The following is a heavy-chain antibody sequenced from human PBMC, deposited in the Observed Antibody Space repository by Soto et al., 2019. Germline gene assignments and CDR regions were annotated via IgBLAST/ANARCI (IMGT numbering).Heavy chain of an antibody. CDR2: IDPSDSYT. CDR3: ARRSSSSWYHYGMDV. V-gene: IGHV5-10-1*01. Sequence: LGESLKISCXGSGYSFTSYWISWVRQMPGKGLEWMGRIDPSDSYTNYSPSFQGHVTISADKSISTAYLQWSSLKASDTAMYYCARRSSSSWYHYGMDVWGQGTTVTVSS. D-gene: IGHD6-13*01. J-gene: IGHJ6*02. CDR1: GYSFTSYW.